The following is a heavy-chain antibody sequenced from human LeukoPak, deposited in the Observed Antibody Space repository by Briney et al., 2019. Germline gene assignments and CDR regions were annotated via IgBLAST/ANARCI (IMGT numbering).Heavy chain of an antibody. Sequence: SETLSLTCTVSGGSISSYYWSWIRQPPGKGLEWIGYIYSSGSTNHNPSLKSRATISIDTSKNQFSLKLRSVTAADTAVYYCARLDGGYYSRWFDPWGQGTLVTVSS. V-gene: IGHV4-4*09. CDR2: IYSSGST. D-gene: IGHD3-3*01. CDR3: ARLDGGYYSRWFDP. CDR1: GGSISSYY. J-gene: IGHJ5*02.